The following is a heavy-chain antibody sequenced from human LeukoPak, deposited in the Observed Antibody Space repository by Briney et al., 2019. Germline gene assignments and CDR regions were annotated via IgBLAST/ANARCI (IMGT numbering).Heavy chain of an antibody. CDR3: AALRQWLVILDY. Sequence: SETLSLTCTVSGGSISSYYWCWVWQPPGKGLGWIGYIYYSGSTNYNPTLKSRVTISVDTSKNQFSLNLLTVTAADTAVYYCAALRQWLVILDYWGQGALVTVSS. CDR1: GGSISSYY. CDR2: IYYSGST. D-gene: IGHD6-19*01. V-gene: IGHV4-59*08. J-gene: IGHJ4*02.